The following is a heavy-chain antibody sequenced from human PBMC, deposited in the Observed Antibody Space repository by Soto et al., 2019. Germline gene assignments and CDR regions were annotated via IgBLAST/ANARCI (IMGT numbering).Heavy chain of an antibody. D-gene: IGHD1-26*01. CDR1: GYTFTTYG. Sequence: QVHLVQSRAEVKKPGASVQVSCKASGYTFTTYGIAWVRQAPGQGLEWLGWISAYNGNTNYAQKFQGRVTMTTETSMNTAYMEVRSLRSDDTAVYYCARDKGSKAWYYFFDFWGQGTLVTVSS. V-gene: IGHV1-18*01. CDR3: ARDKGSKAWYYFFDF. CDR2: ISAYNGNT. J-gene: IGHJ4*02.